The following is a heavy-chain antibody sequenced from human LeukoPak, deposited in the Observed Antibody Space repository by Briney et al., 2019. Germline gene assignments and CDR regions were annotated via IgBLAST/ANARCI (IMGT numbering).Heavy chain of an antibody. V-gene: IGHV3-23*01. CDR3: AKKPAGFDP. J-gene: IGHJ5*02. CDR1: GFTLGSHW. D-gene: IGHD1-14*01. CDR2: IDGSGSFT. Sequence: GGSLRLSCSASGFTLGSHWMTWVRQAPGKGLEWVSSIDGSGSFTYYADSVKGRFTISRDNSKNTLYLQMNSLRAEDTAIYYCAKKPAGFDPWGQGTLVTVSS.